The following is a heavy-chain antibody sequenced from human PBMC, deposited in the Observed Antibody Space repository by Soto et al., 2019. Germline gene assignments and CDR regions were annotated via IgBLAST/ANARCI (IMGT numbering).Heavy chain of an antibody. J-gene: IGHJ5*02. CDR1: GGSISSGGYY. Sequence: SETLSLTCTVSGGSISSGGYYWSWIRQHPGKGLEWIGYIYYSGSTYYNPSLKSRVTISVDTSKNQFSLKLSSVTAEDTAVYYCAKDLKYAVGTSGCFDPWGQGTLVTVSS. CDR2: IYYSGST. D-gene: IGHD1-1*01. V-gene: IGHV4-31*03. CDR3: AKDLKYAVGTSGCFDP.